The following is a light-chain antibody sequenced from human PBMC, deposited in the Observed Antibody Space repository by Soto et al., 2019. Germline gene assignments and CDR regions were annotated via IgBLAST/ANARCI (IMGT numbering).Light chain of an antibody. CDR2: QTS. CDR3: HQRQSWPRT. J-gene: IGKJ1*01. CDR1: QYINTR. V-gene: IGKV3D-15*03. Sequence: IVMTQSPATLSVSPGDRVTLSCRASQYINTRLAWYQHRPGQAPRLLIYQTSIRAAGIPARFSASGTGTDFTLTISDVQPEDFAVYYCHQRQSWPRTFGQGTKVDIK.